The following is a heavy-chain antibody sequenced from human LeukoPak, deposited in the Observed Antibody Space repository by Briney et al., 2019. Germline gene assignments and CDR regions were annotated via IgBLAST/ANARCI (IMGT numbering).Heavy chain of an antibody. J-gene: IGHJ3*02. D-gene: IGHD3-3*01. CDR3: ARRGSDFWSRDKAFDI. V-gene: IGHV4-59*01. Sequence: SETLSLTCTVSGGSISSDYWNWIRQPPGKGLEWIGYIYYSGSTNYNPSLKSRVTISVDTSKNQFSLKLTSVTAADTAVYYCARRGSDFWSRDKAFDIWGQGTMVTVSS. CDR2: IYYSGST. CDR1: GGSISSDY.